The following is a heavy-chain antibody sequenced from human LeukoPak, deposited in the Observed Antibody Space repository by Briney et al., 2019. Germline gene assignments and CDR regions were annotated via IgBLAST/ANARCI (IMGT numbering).Heavy chain of an antibody. CDR3: AKDPDPYYFDY. Sequence: GGSLRLSCAASGFTFSSYAMSWVRQAPGKGLEWVSAISGSGVYTYYVDSVQGRFTISRDNSKNTLYLQMNRLRADDTAVYYCAKDPDPYYFDYWGQGTLVTVSS. V-gene: IGHV3-23*01. CDR2: ISGSGVYT. CDR1: GFTFSSYA. D-gene: IGHD1-14*01. J-gene: IGHJ4*02.